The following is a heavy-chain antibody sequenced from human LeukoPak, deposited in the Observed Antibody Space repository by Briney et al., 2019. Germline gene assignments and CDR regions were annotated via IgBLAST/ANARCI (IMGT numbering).Heavy chain of an antibody. D-gene: IGHD1-14*01. CDR2: ISYDGSNK. V-gene: IGHV3-30-3*01. J-gene: IGHJ4*02. CDR3: ANHTAPYY. Sequence: GGSLRLSCAASGFTFSSYAMHWVRQAPGKGLEWVAVISYDGSNKYYADSVKGRFTISRDNSKNTLYLQMNSLRAEDTAVYYCANHTAPYYWGQGTLVTVSS. CDR1: GFTFSSYA.